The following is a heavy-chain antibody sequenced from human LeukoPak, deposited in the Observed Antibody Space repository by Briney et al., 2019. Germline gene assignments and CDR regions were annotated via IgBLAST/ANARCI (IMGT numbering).Heavy chain of an antibody. D-gene: IGHD3-3*01. V-gene: IGHV1-18*01. J-gene: IGHJ4*02. CDR1: GYTFTSYG. Sequence: ASVKVSCKASGYTFTSYGISWVRQAPGQGLEWMGWISAYNGNTNYAQKFQGRVTMTRNTSIGTAYMELSSLRSEDTAVYYCASGSTIFGVVPYLAFDYWGQGTLVTVSS. CDR2: ISAYNGNT. CDR3: ASGSTIFGVVPYLAFDY.